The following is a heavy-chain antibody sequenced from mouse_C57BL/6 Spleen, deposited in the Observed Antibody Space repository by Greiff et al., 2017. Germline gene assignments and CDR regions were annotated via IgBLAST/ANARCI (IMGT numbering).Heavy chain of an antibody. D-gene: IGHD1-1*01. J-gene: IGHJ3*01. CDR3: ARGGYYYGSSFAY. Sequence: VKLVESGAELVKPGASVKISCKASGYAFSSYWMNWVKQRPGKGLEWIGQIYPGDGDTNYNGKFKGKATLTADKSSSTAYMQLSSLTSEDSAVYFCARGGYYYGSSFAYWGQGTLVTVSA. CDR1: GYAFSSYW. CDR2: IYPGDGDT. V-gene: IGHV1-80*01.